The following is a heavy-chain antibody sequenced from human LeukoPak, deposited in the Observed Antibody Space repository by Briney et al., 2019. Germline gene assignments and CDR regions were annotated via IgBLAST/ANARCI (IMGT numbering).Heavy chain of an antibody. J-gene: IGHJ4*02. CDR3: ARDGDMIGLDY. D-gene: IGHD3-22*01. V-gene: IGHV4-4*07. CDR2: IYTSGST. Sequence: GSLRLSCEASGFSMSVYWMSWIRQPAGKGLEWIGRIYTSGSTNYNPSLKSRVTMSVDTSKNQFSLKLSSVTAADTAVYYCARDGDMIGLDYWGQGTLVTVSS. CDR1: GFSMSVYW.